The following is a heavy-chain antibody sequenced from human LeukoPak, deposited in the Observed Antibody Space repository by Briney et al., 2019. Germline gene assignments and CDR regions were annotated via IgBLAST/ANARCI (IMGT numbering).Heavy chain of an antibody. Sequence: ASVKVSCKASGGTFSSYAISWVRQAPGQGLEWMGGIIPIFGTANYAQKFQGRVTITADESTSTAYMELSSLRSEDTAVYYCARKGVENKDSSGYHWFDAFDIWGQGTMVTVSS. J-gene: IGHJ3*02. D-gene: IGHD3-22*01. CDR2: IIPIFGTA. V-gene: IGHV1-69*13. CDR3: ARKGVENKDSSGYHWFDAFDI. CDR1: GGTFSSYA.